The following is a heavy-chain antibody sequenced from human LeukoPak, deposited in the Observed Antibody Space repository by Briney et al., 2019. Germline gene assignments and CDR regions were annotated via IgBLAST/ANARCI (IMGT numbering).Heavy chain of an antibody. CDR3: ARGKYYGSGSSKRYYYYGMDV. CDR1: GGSFSGYY. J-gene: IGHJ6*02. D-gene: IGHD3-10*01. CDR2: INHSGST. V-gene: IGHV4-34*01. Sequence: PSETLSLTCAVYGGSFSGYYWSWIHQPPGKGLEWIGEINHSGSTNYNPSLKSRVTISVDTSKNQFSLKLSSVTAADTAVYYCARGKYYGSGSSKRYYYYGMDVWGQGTTVTVSS.